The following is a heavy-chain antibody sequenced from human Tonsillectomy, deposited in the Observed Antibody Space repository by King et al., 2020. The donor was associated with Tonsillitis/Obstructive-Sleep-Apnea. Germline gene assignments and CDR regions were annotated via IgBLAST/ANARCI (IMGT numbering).Heavy chain of an antibody. CDR1: GFTFSSYA. D-gene: IGHD3-22*01. CDR2: ISGSGGST. J-gene: IGHJ3*02. V-gene: IGHV3-23*04. Sequence: VQLVESGGGLVQPGGSLRLSCAASGFTFSSYAMSWVRQAPGKGLEWVSTISGSGGSTYYADSVKGRITISRDNSKNTLYLQMNSLRAEDTAVYYCAKSYYYDSSGYSQGAFDIWGQGTLVTVSS. CDR3: AKSYYYDSSGYSQGAFDI.